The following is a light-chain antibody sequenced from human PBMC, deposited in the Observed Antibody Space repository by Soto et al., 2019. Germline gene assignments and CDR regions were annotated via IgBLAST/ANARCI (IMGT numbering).Light chain of an antibody. J-gene: IGKJ5*01. CDR1: QSVSSTY. Sequence: TVLTQSPGTLSLSPWERAILSCRASQSVSSTYLAWYQQKPGQAPRLLIYGASTRATGIPARFSGSGSGTEFTLTISSLQSEDFAVYYCQQYNNWPPRITFGQGTRLENK. CDR2: GAS. CDR3: QQYNNWPPRIT. V-gene: IGKV3-15*01.